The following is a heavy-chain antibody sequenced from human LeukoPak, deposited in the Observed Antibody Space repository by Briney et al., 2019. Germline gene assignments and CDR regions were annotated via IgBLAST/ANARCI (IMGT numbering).Heavy chain of an antibody. CDR2: ISYTGST. Sequence: SETLSLTCTVSGGSISRYYWSWIRQPPGKGLEWIGYISYTGSTTYNSSLKSRVTISLDTSQNQFSLKLTSVTPADTAVYYCARTAKYYYGSETYYFFDYWGQGTLVTVSS. D-gene: IGHD3-10*01. J-gene: IGHJ4*02. V-gene: IGHV4-59*01. CDR3: ARTAKYYYGSETYYFFDY. CDR1: GGSISRYY.